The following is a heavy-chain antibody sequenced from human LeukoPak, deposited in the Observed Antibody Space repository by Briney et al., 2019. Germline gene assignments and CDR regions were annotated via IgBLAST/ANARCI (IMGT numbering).Heavy chain of an antibody. V-gene: IGHV3-30*18. Sequence: HPGGSLRFSCAVSGFTFSSYGMHWVRQAPGKGLEWVAVISYDGSNKYYADSVKGRFTISRDNSKNTLYLQMNSLRAEDTAVYYCAKDSGSYYNDGMDVWGQGTTVTVSS. CDR3: AKDSGSYYNDGMDV. J-gene: IGHJ6*02. D-gene: IGHD3-10*01. CDR1: GFTFSSYG. CDR2: ISYDGSNK.